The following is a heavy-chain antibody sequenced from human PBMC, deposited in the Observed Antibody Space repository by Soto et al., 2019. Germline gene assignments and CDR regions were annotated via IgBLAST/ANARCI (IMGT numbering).Heavy chain of an antibody. CDR1: GFTFKYYA. CDR3: AKDAIANNGVLEAFDL. D-gene: IGHD2-8*01. CDR2: LVGSGDDI. J-gene: IGHJ3*01. Sequence: EVQLMESGGGLVQPGGSLRLSCAASGFTFKYYAMSWVRQAPGKGLEWVSGLVGSGDDINYAASVRGRFTVSRDNSNNILFLQMNSLRAEDTAVYYCAKDAIANNGVLEAFDLWGQGTKVTVSS. V-gene: IGHV3-23*01.